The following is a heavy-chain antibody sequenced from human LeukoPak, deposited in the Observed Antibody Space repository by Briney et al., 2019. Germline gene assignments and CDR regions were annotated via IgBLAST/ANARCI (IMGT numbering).Heavy chain of an antibody. CDR1: GFTFDDYG. J-gene: IGHJ4*02. D-gene: IGHD2-2*02. V-gene: IGHV3-20*04. CDR2: INWNGGST. CDR3: ARVRYCSSTSCYIFDY. Sequence: RPGGSLRLSCAASGFTFDDYGMSWVRQAPGKGLEWVSGINWNGGSTGYADYVKGRFTISRDNAKNSLYLQMNSLRAEDTALYYCARVRYCSSTSCYIFDYWGQGTLVTVSS.